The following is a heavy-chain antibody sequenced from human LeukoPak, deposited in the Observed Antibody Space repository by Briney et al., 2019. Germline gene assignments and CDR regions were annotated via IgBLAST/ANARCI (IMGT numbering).Heavy chain of an antibody. D-gene: IGHD3-9*01. CDR2: ISSSSSYI. J-gene: IGHJ4*02. CDR1: GFTFSSYA. CDR3: ARSPPQVIDILTGYYDY. V-gene: IGHV3-21*01. Sequence: GGSLRLSCAASGFTFSSYAMNWVRQAPGKGLEWVSSISSSSSYIYYADSVKGRFTISRDNAKNSLYLQMNSLRAEDTAVYYCARSPPQVIDILTGYYDYWGQGTLVTVSS.